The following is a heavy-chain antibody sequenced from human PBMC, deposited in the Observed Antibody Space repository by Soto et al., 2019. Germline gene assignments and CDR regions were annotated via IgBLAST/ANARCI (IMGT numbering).Heavy chain of an antibody. CDR1: GFTFSSYS. Sequence: GGSLRLSCAASGFTFSSYSMNWVRQAPGKGLEWVSSISSSSYIYYADSVKGRFTISRDNAKNSLYLQMNSLRAEDTAVYYCERDGEAAVAGTFDYWGQGTLVTVSS. CDR2: ISSSSYI. CDR3: ERDGEAAVAGTFDY. D-gene: IGHD6-19*01. J-gene: IGHJ4*02. V-gene: IGHV3-21*01.